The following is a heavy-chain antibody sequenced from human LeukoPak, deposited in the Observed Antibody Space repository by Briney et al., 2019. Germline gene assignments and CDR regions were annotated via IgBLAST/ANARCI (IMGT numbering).Heavy chain of an antibody. V-gene: IGHV3-30-3*01. CDR3: AKDDVLLWFGESQPVFYFDY. D-gene: IGHD3-10*01. CDR1: GFTFSSYA. CDR2: ISYDGSNK. Sequence: GGSLRLSCAASGFTFSSYAMHWVRQAPGKGLEWVAVISYDGSNKYYADSVKGRFTISRDNSKNTLYLQMNSLGAEDTAVYYCAKDDVLLWFGESQPVFYFDYWGQGTLVTVSS. J-gene: IGHJ4*02.